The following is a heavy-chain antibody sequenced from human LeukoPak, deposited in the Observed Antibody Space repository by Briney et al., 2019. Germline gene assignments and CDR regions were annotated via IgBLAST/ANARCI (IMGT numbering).Heavy chain of an antibody. V-gene: IGHV3-7*01. D-gene: IGHD3-22*01. Sequence: GGSLRLSCAASGFTFSSYWMSWVRQAPGKGLEWVANIKQDGSEKYYVDSVKGRFTISRDNAKNSLYLQMNSLRAEDTAVYYCARVKYYDSSGLFQHWGQGTLVTVSS. CDR3: ARVKYYDSSGLFQH. CDR2: IKQDGSEK. J-gene: IGHJ1*01. CDR1: GFTFSSYW.